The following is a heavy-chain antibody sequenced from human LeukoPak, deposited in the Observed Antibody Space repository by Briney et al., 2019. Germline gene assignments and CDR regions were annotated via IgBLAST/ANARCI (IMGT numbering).Heavy chain of an antibody. CDR2: IIPIFGTA. CDR3: ARGLWSAHRREYYFDS. J-gene: IGHJ4*02. D-gene: IGHD3-3*01. CDR1: GGTFGSYA. V-gene: IGHV1-69*05. Sequence: SVKVSCKASGGTFGSYAISWVRQAPGQGLEWMGGIIPIFGTANYAQNYQARVTITRDASASTAYMELSSLTSEDTAVYFCARGLWSAHRREYYFDSWGQGTLVTVSS.